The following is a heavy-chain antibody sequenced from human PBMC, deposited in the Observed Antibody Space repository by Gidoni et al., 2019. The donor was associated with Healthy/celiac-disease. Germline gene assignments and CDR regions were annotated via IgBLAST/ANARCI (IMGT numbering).Heavy chain of an antibody. CDR3: ARNRVRGSYYYGMDV. CDR1: AGPISSGGYH. CDR2: IYYSGST. J-gene: IGHJ6*02. D-gene: IGHD3-10*01. V-gene: IGHV4-31*03. Sequence: QVQLQASGPGLVKPSQTLSLTCTVSAGPISSGGYHWSWIRQHPGKGLEWIGYIYYSGSTYYNPSLKSRVTISVDTSKNQFSLKLSSVTAADTAVYYCARNRVRGSYYYGMDVWGQGTTVTVSS.